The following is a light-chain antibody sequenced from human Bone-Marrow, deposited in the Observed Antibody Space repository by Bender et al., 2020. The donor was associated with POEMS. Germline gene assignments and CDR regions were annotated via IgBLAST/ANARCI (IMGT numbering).Light chain of an antibody. CDR2: DVS. J-gene: IGLJ3*02. CDR3: AAWEDSLNGWV. CDR1: NSLVGNCDY. V-gene: IGLV2-11*01. Sequence: QSALTQPPSASGSPGQSVTISCTATNSLVGNCDYVSWYQQLPGKAPRLIISDVSERPSGVSHRFSGSKSGTSASLAISGLQSEDEADYYCAAWEDSLNGWVFGGGTKLTVL.